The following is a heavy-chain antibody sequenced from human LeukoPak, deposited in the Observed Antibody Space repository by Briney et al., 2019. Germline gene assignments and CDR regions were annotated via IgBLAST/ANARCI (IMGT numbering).Heavy chain of an antibody. Sequence: GGSLRLSCAASGFTFSSYAMSWVRQAPGKGLEWVSAISGSGGSTYYADSVKGRFTISRDNSKNTPYLQMNSLRAEDTAVYYCAKHRHDYSNYADYWGQGTLVTVSS. CDR2: ISGSGGST. V-gene: IGHV3-23*01. J-gene: IGHJ4*02. CDR1: GFTFSSYA. CDR3: AKHRHDYSNYADY. D-gene: IGHD4-11*01.